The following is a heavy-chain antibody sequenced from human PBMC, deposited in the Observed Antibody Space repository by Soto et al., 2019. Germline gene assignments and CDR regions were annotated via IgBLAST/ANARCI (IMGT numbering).Heavy chain of an antibody. CDR2: ISPNGAAT. CDR3: VKLTED. D-gene: IGHD3-9*01. J-gene: IGHJ4*02. Sequence: GVSLRLSFSASGFSFSTYDVHWVRQAPAKGLEFVAGISPNGAATYYADSVKGRSTISRDNSKNMLYPQVSSLTPDDTAGYYCVKLTEDWRLGTLVTVAS. CDR1: GFSFSTYD. V-gene: IGHV3-64D*06.